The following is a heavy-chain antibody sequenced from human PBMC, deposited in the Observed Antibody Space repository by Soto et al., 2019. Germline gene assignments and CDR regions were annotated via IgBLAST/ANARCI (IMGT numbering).Heavy chain of an antibody. CDR2: LLRSGSTT. CDR3: AKDAVSGDGIWLLDS. D-gene: IGHD4-17*01. J-gene: IGHJ4*02. CDR1: GFTFTNYA. Sequence: GGSLRLSCASSGFTFTNYAMTWARQAPGKGLEWVSSLLRSGSTTYYADSVKGRFTISSDISANSLYLQMDSLRAEDTAVYYCAKDAVSGDGIWLLDSWGQGTVVTVSS. V-gene: IGHV3-23*01.